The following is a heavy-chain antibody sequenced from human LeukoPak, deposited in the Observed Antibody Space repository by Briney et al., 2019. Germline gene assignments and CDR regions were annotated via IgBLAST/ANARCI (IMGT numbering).Heavy chain of an antibody. CDR2: ISSSSSYI. Sequence: GGSLRLSCAASGFTFSSYSMNWVRQAPGKGLEWVSSISSSSSYIYYADSVKGRFTISRDNAKNSLYLQMNSLRAEDTAVYYCGRGLVVVAASKFDYGGRGTLVTFP. D-gene: IGHD2-15*01. V-gene: IGHV3-21*01. CDR1: GFTFSSYS. J-gene: IGHJ4*02. CDR3: GRGLVVVAASKFDY.